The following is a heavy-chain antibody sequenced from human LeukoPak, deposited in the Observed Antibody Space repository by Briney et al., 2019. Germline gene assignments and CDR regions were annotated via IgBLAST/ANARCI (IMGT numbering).Heavy chain of an antibody. J-gene: IGHJ4*02. Sequence: ASVKVSCKASGYTFTSYAMHWVRQAPGQRLEWMGWINAGNGNTKYSQEFQGRVTITRDTSASTAYMELSSLRSEDMAVYYCARDSRYCSSTSCHLSWGQGTLVTVSS. D-gene: IGHD2-2*01. CDR3: ARDSRYCSSTSCHLS. CDR2: INAGNGNT. CDR1: GYTFTSYA. V-gene: IGHV1-3*03.